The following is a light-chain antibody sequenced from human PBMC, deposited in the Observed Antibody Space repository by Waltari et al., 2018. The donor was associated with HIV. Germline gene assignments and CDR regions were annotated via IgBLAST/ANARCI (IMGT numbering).Light chain of an antibody. CDR1: QSLSNNF. CDR2: GAS. Sequence: EIVLTQSPGTLSLSPGERATLSCRASQSLSNNFLAWYQQKVGQAPRLLIYGASRRATGIPNRFSGSGSGTDFTLTVTRLEPEDFAVYYCQQYDTSMSTFGQGSKLEMK. CDR3: QQYDTSMST. J-gene: IGKJ2*01. V-gene: IGKV3-20*01.